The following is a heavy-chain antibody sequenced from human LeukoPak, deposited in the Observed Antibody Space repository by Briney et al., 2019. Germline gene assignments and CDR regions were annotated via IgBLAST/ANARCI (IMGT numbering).Heavy chain of an antibody. D-gene: IGHD1-26*01. CDR2: ISSSGGST. Sequence: PGGSLRLSCAASGFTFSSSAMSWVRQAPGKGLEWVSVISSSGGSTYYADSVKGRFTIFRDNSKNTLFLQMNSLRAEDTAIYYCAKYGPQDSGSSHFDYWGQGALVTVSS. V-gene: IGHV3-23*01. J-gene: IGHJ4*02. CDR1: GFTFSSSA. CDR3: AKYGPQDSGSSHFDY.